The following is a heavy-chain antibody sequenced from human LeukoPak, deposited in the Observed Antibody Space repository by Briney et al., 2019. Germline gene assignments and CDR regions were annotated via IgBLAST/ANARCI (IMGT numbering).Heavy chain of an antibody. D-gene: IGHD7-27*01. CDR2: IYNSGSP. CDR3: VTGHWEFDC. Sequence: PSETLSLTCTVSGGSISSYYCNWIRQPPGKGLEWIGEIYNSGSPNYNPSLQSRVTISVDTSKNQFPLNMSSVTAADTAVYFCVTGHWEFDCWGQGTLVTVSS. CDR1: GGSISSYY. J-gene: IGHJ4*02. V-gene: IGHV4-59*01.